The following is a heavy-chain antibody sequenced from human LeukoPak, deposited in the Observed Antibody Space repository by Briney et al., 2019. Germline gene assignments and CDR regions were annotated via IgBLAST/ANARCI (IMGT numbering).Heavy chain of an antibody. D-gene: IGHD3-10*01. CDR3: ARVTGSYYLDY. J-gene: IGHJ4*02. V-gene: IGHV3-53*04. CDR1: GFTVSSNY. Sequence: GGSLRLACAASGFTVSSNYMSWVRQAPGKGLEWVSVIYSGGSTYYADSVKGRFTISRHNSKNTLYLQMNSLRAEDTAVYYCARVTGSYYLDYWGQGTLVTVPS. CDR2: IYSGGST.